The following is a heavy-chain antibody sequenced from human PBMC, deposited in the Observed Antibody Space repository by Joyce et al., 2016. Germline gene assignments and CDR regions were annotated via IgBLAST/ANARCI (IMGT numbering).Heavy chain of an antibody. Sequence: EVQLVESGGGLVKPGGSLRISCAASGFTFSTSSMSWCRRAPGKGLEWVSAISSDITYIFYADSVKGRFTVSRDNAKNSLYLQMNSLRAEDTAVFFCARGGIVYDYSMDLWGQGTTVTVSS. CDR3: ARGGIVYDYSMDL. D-gene: IGHD3-22*01. V-gene: IGHV3-21*02. CDR1: GFTFSTSS. J-gene: IGHJ6*02. CDR2: ISSDITYI.